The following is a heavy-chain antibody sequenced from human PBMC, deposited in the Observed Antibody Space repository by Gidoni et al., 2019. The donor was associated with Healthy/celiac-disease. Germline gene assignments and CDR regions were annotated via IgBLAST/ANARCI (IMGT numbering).Heavy chain of an antibody. J-gene: IGHJ5*02. Sequence: QLQLQESGPGLVKPSETLSLTCTVSGGSISSSSYYWGWIRQPPGKGLEWIGSIYYSGSTYYTPSLKSRVTISVDTSKNQFSLKLSSVTAADTAVYYCARLPYMITFGGGNNWFDPWGQGTLVTVSS. CDR1: GGSISSSSYY. V-gene: IGHV4-39*01. CDR3: ARLPYMITFGGGNNWFDP. CDR2: IYYSGST. D-gene: IGHD3-16*01.